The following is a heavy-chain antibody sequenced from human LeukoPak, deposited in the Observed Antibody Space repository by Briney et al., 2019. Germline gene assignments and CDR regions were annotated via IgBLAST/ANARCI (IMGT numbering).Heavy chain of an antibody. J-gene: IGHJ6*03. Sequence: GGSLRLSCAASGFTFDDYAMHWVRQAPGKGLEWVSGISWNSGSIGYADSVKGRFTISRDNAKNSLYLQMNSLRAEDTAVYYCARVKDTAMVRIYYYYYMDVWGKGTTVTVSS. V-gene: IGHV3-9*01. CDR2: ISWNSGSI. D-gene: IGHD5-18*01. CDR3: ARVKDTAMVRIYYYYYMDV. CDR1: GFTFDDYA.